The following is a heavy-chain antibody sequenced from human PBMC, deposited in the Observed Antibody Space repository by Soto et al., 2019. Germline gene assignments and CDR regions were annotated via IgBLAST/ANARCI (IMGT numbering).Heavy chain of an antibody. J-gene: IGHJ4*01. CDR2: ISYSGST. CDR1: GGSISSGGYY. V-gene: IGHV4-31*03. CDR3: ARGALH. Sequence: QVQLQESGPGLVQPSQTLSLTCTVSGGSISSGGYYWSWICHHPGTGLEWIGHISYSGSTYYNTSLKSRVTISVDTSRKQFSLIVNAVTAADTAVYYCARGALHWGQGTLVTVYS.